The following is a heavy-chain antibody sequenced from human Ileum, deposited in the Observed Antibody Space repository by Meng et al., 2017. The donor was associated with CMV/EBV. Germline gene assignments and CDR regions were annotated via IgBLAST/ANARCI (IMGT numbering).Heavy chain of an antibody. CDR2: ITGTSYYI. Sequence: GGSLRLSCAASGFTFSTYSMNWVRQAPGKGLEWVSSITGTSYYIYYADSVKGRFAISRDNAKNSLYLQMNSLRAEDTAVYYCARDHPGNLVGDYWGQGTLVTVSS. J-gene: IGHJ4*02. V-gene: IGHV3-21*01. D-gene: IGHD2-8*02. CDR1: GFTFSTYS. CDR3: ARDHPGNLVGDY.